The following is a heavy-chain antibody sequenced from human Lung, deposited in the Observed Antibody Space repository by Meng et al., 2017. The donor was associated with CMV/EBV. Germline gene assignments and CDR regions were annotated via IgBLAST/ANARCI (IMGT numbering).Heavy chain of an antibody. J-gene: IGHJ4*02. CDR1: AGSVSSTHYY. CDR2: VYYNGST. V-gene: IGHV4-39*02. Sequence: LXCSVSAGSVSSTHYYWGWIRQPPGKGLEWIGHVYYNGSTYYNPSLKSRVTMSVDTSKNHSSLNVSSVTAADTAVYYCARRLWGFFDSWGQGTLVTVSS. CDR3: ARRLWGFFDS. D-gene: IGHD3-16*01.